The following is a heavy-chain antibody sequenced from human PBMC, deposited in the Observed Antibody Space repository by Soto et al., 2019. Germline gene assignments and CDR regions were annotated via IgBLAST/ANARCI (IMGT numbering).Heavy chain of an antibody. J-gene: IGHJ4*02. Sequence: QVQLVESGGGLVKPGGSLRLSCAASGFTFSDYYMSWIRQAPGKGLEWVSYITSSRSNFTNYADSVKGRFTISRDNDKNSVYLQMDSLRVEDTAVYYCVRDRGYSGFFYWGQGVLVTVSA. CDR3: VRDRGYSGFFY. V-gene: IGHV3-11*06. CDR2: ITSSRSNFT. CDR1: GFTFSDYY. D-gene: IGHD5-12*01.